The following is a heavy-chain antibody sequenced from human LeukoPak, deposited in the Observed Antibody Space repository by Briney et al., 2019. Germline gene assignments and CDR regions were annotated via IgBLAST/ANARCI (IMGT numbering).Heavy chain of an antibody. CDR3: ARFAVHRRIAVTGQFGLDY. D-gene: IGHD6-19*01. Sequence: ASVKVSCKASGYTFNGYYIHWVRQAPGQGLEWMGIINPSGGTTNYAQKFQGRVTMTRDTSTSTVYMELSSLGSEDTAVYYCARFAVHRRIAVTGQFGLDYWGRGTLVTVSS. V-gene: IGHV1-46*02. CDR1: GYTFNGYY. J-gene: IGHJ4*02. CDR2: INPSGGTT.